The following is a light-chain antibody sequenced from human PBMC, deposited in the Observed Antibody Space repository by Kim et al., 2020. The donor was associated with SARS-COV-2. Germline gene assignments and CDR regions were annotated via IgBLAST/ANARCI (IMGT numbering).Light chain of an antibody. Sequence: SSELTQDPAVSVALGQTVRITCQGDRLRSYYASWYQQKQGQAPVLVIYGKNNRTSGIPDRFSGSSSGNTASLTITGAQAGDEADYYCNSRASSGNHLVFG. J-gene: IGLJ3*02. V-gene: IGLV3-19*01. CDR2: GKN. CDR1: RLRSYY. CDR3: NSRASSGNHLV.